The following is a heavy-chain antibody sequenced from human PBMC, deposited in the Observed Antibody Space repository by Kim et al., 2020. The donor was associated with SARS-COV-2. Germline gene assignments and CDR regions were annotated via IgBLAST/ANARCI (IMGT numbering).Heavy chain of an antibody. D-gene: IGHD1-26*01. J-gene: IGHJ4*02. CDR1: GFTFSTSP. V-gene: IGHV3-23*01. CDR2: ISWDGTRT. Sequence: GGSLRLSCVASGFTFSTSPMGWVRQAPGKVLEWVSRISWDGTRTYYADSVKGRVTMSSDKSKNMLYLHMNSLRVEDTAVYYCAKGVINSGFDYWGQGTQVTVSS. CDR3: AKGVINSGFDY.